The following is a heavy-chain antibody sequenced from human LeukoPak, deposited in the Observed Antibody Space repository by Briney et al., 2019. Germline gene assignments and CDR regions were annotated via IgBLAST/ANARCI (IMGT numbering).Heavy chain of an antibody. Sequence: GGSLRLSCAASGFTFSSYDMHWVRQATGKGLEWVSAIGSAGDTYYPGSVKGRFTICRENAKNSLYLHMNSLRAGDTAVYYCARGNFWSGYRSKAFDYWGQGTLVTVSS. V-gene: IGHV3-13*01. CDR2: IGSAGDT. CDR3: ARGNFWSGYRSKAFDY. D-gene: IGHD3-3*01. J-gene: IGHJ4*02. CDR1: GFTFSSYD.